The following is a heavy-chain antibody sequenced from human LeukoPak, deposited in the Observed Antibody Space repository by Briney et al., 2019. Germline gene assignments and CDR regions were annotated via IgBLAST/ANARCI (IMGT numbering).Heavy chain of an antibody. J-gene: IGHJ5*02. D-gene: IGHD4-17*01. CDR1: GYTFTSYG. CDR3: ARELSYGDYRPENWFDP. V-gene: IGHV1-18*01. Sequence: ASVKVSCKASGYTFTSYGISWVRQAPGQGLGWMRWISAYNGNTNYAQKLQGRVTMTTDTSTSTAYMELRSLRSDDTAVYYCARELSYGDYRPENWFDPWGQGTLVTVSS. CDR2: ISAYNGNT.